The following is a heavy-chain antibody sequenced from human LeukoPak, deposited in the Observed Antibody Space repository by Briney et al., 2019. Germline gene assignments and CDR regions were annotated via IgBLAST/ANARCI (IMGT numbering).Heavy chain of an antibody. CDR2: MNSDGSTT. D-gene: IGHD1-26*01. CDR3: ARLRGLYSDTNRYQTALDC. Sequence: GGSLRLSCAASGFTFSSYWMHWVRQAPGKGLVWVSRMNSDGSTTNYADSVQGRFTISRDNAKNTLYLQMNSLRAEDTAVYYCARLRGLYSDTNRYQTALDCWGQGTLVTVSS. J-gene: IGHJ4*02. V-gene: IGHV3-74*01. CDR1: GFTFSSYW.